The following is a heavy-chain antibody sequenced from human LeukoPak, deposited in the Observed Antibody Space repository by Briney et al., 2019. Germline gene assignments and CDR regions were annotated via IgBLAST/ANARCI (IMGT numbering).Heavy chain of an antibody. CDR3: ARTSSWGNNWCDP. CDR1: GGSISSYY. D-gene: IGHD6-13*01. J-gene: IGHJ5*02. V-gene: IGHV4-59*01. CDR2: IYYSGST. Sequence: PSETLSLTCTVSGGSISSYYWSWIRQPPGKGLEWIGYIYYSGSTNYNPSLKSRVTISVDTSKNQFSLKLSSVTAADTAVYYCARTSSWGNNWCDPWGQGTLVTVSS.